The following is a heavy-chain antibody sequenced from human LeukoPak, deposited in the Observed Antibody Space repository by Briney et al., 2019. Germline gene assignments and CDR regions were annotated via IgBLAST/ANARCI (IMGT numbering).Heavy chain of an antibody. CDR2: IHYSGIT. V-gene: IGHV4-59*13. Sequence: SETLSLTCNVSGASISTYYWSWIRQSPGKGLEWIGYIHYSGITNYNPSLESRVTISVDTSKNQFSLRLSAVAAADTAVYYCARERAEVTIPGGHFDYWGQGTLVTVSS. CDR1: GASISTYY. CDR3: ARERAEVTIPGGHFDY. D-gene: IGHD2-15*01. J-gene: IGHJ4*02.